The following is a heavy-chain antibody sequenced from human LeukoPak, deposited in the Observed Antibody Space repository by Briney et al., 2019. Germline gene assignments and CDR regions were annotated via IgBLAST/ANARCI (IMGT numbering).Heavy chain of an antibody. CDR1: GGSFSGYY. V-gene: IGHV4-34*01. CDR2: INHSGST. J-gene: IGHJ5*02. Sequence: SETLSLTCAVYGGSFSGYYWSWIRQPPGKGLEWIGEINHSGSTKNNPSLKSRVTISVDTSKNQFSLKLSSVTAADTAVYYCARAYFSSWYMNWFDPWGQGTLVTVSS. CDR3: ARAYFSSWYMNWFDP. D-gene: IGHD6-13*01.